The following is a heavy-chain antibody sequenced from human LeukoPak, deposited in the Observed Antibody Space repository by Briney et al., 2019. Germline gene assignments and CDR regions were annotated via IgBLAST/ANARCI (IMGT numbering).Heavy chain of an antibody. CDR3: AGSGSYGDYVGY. V-gene: IGHV4-39*01. CDR2: IYYSGST. Sequence: SETLSLTCTVSGGSISSSSYYWGWIRQPPGKGLEWIGSIYYSGSTHYNPSLKSRVTISVDTSKNQFSLKLSSVTAADTAVYYCAGSGSYGDYVGYWGQGTLVTVSS. D-gene: IGHD4-17*01. CDR1: GGSISSSSYY. J-gene: IGHJ4*02.